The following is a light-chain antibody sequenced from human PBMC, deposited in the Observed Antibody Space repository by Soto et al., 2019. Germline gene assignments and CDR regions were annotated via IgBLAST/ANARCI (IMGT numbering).Light chain of an antibody. CDR1: QSLNRW. Sequence: DIQMTQSPSTLSASVGDRVTVTCRASQSLNRWLAWYQQRPGKAPTLLIYDASELESGVPSRFSGSGSGTEFTLTISSLQPDDFATYYCQQYNSFPYIFGQGTKLEIK. V-gene: IGKV1-5*01. J-gene: IGKJ2*01. CDR3: QQYNSFPYI. CDR2: DAS.